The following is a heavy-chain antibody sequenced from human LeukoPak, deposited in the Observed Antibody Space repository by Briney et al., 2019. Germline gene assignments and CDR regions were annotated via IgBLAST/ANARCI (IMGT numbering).Heavy chain of an antibody. CDR3: AKDQTGRYFDWFPPSDY. V-gene: IGHV3-66*01. CDR1: EFSVGSNY. D-gene: IGHD3-9*01. J-gene: IGHJ4*02. CDR2: IYSGGST. Sequence: GGSLRLSCAASEFSVGSNYMTWVRQAPGKGLEWVSLIYSGGSTYYADSVKGRFTISRDNSKNTVYLQMNSLRAEDTALYYCAKDQTGRYFDWFPPSDYWGQGTLVTVSS.